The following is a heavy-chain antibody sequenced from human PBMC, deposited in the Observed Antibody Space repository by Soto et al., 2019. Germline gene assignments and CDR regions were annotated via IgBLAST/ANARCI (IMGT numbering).Heavy chain of an antibody. CDR3: AKDSGSYYEYYYYGMDV. J-gene: IGHJ6*02. CDR2: ISYDGSNK. Sequence: VGSLRLSCAASGFTFSSYGMHWVRQAPGKGLEWVAVISYDGSNKYYADSVKGRFTISRDNSKNTLYLQMNSLRAEDTAVYYCAKDSGSYYEYYYYGMDVWGQGTTVTVS. D-gene: IGHD1-26*01. V-gene: IGHV3-30*18. CDR1: GFTFSSYG.